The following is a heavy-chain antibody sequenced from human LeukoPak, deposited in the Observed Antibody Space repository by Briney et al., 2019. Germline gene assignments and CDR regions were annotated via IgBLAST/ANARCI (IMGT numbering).Heavy chain of an antibody. V-gene: IGHV6-1*01. CDR3: ARALHDYSSSWSNFDY. Sequence: SHTLSLTCAISGDSGYTNGAAWNWIMQSPSKGLQWLGRKYYRCMWYNDYAGSVKSRITINPDASKNQFSLQLNSVPPEDTAVYYCARALHDYSSSWSNFDYWGQGTLVTVSS. J-gene: IGHJ4*02. CDR1: GDSGYTNGAA. CDR2: KYYRCMWYN. D-gene: IGHD6-13*01.